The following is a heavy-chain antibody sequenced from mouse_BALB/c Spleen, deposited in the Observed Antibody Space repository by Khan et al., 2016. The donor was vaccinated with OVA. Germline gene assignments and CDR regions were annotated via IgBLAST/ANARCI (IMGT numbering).Heavy chain of an antibody. V-gene: IGHV14-3*02. CDR2: IDPANDNT. J-gene: IGHJ2*01. CDR1: GFNIKDTY. Sequence: EVQLQESGAELVKPGASVKLSCTVSGFNIKDTYMHWVKQRPEQGLEWIGRIDPANDNTKYDPKFQGKATITADTSSNTAYLQLSSLTSEDTAVYYCATYYYGSSRYFDYWGQGTTLTVSS. D-gene: IGHD1-1*01. CDR3: ATYYYGSSRYFDY.